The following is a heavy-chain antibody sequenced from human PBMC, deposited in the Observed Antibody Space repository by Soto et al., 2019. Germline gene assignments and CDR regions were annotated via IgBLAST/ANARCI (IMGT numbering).Heavy chain of an antibody. J-gene: IGHJ6*02. CDR3: ASGLNIPDNGYYYYGMDV. D-gene: IGHD1-20*01. Sequence: PGESLKISCKGSGYSFTSYWISWVRQMPGKGLEWMGRIDPSDSYTNYSPSFQGHVTISADKSISTAYLQWSSLKASDTAMYYRASGLNIPDNGYYYYGMDVWGQGTTVTVSS. CDR1: GYSFTSYW. V-gene: IGHV5-10-1*01. CDR2: IDPSDSYT.